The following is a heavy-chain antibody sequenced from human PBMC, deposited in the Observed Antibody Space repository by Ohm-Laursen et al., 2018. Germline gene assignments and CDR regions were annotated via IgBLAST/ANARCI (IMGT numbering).Heavy chain of an antibody. D-gene: IGHD3-9*01. V-gene: IGHV4-59*11. CDR2: IYYSGST. CDR1: GASMIDHY. J-gene: IGHJ4*02. Sequence: SETLSLTCTVSGASMIDHYWNWIRQPPGKGLEWIGYIYYSGSTKYNPSLESRVTISLDTSRNQFSLRLTSLTAADTAVYYCARNFNWENPYNFAYWGQGILVTVPS. CDR3: ARNFNWENPYNFAY.